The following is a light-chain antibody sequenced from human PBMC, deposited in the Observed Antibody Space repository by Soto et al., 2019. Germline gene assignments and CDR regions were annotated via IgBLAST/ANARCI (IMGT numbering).Light chain of an antibody. CDR3: QLSYNAWT. CDR2: SAS. V-gene: IGKV1-39*01. J-gene: IGKJ1*01. Sequence: DIQVTQSPSSLSASVGDSVTITCRTSQRIGTFLNWYQQRQGRAPNLLIYSASTLQSGVPSRLNAGGSGTDFTLTITSLQPEDSATYYCQLSYNAWTFGQGTKVEIK. CDR1: QRIGTF.